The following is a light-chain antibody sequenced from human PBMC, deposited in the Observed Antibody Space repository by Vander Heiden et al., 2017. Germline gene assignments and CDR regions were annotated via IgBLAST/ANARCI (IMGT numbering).Light chain of an antibody. CDR2: EVN. J-gene: IGLJ3*02. V-gene: IGLV2-8*01. CDR3: SSYAGSNNWV. Sequence: QSALTQPPSASGSPGQPVTISCTGTSSDVGDYDYVSWYQQHPGKAPKLMIYEVNKRPSGVPDRFSGSKSGNTASLTVSGLQAENEADYYCSSYAGSNNWVFGGGTKLTVL. CDR1: SSDVGDYDY.